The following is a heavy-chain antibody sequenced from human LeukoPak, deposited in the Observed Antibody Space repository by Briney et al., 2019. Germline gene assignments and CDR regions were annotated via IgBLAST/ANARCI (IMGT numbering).Heavy chain of an antibody. CDR2: IYYSGST. D-gene: IGHD4-11*01. CDR1: GGSISSGDYY. V-gene: IGHV4-30-4*08. J-gene: IGHJ4*02. CDR3: ATGEYSNGGSYFGY. Sequence: PSETLSLTCTVSGGSISSGDYYRSWIRQPPGKGLEWIGYIYYSGSTYYNPSLKSRVTISVDTSKNQFSLKLSSVTAADTAVYYCATGEYSNGGSYFGYWGQGTLVTVSS.